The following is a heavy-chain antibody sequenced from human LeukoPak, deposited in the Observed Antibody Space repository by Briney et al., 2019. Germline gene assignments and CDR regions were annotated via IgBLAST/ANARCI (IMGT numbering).Heavy chain of an antibody. V-gene: IGHV3-74*01. CDR2: IDTDGSTT. CDR3: AKDLTWNTADY. CDR1: GFTFSNSW. J-gene: IGHJ4*02. Sequence: GGSLRLSCVASGFTFSNSWMHWFRQVPGKGLIWVSRIDTDGSTTGYADSVRGRFTISRDNAKNTLYLQMNGLRAEDTAIYYCAKDLTWNTADYWGQGTLVTVYS. D-gene: IGHD1/OR15-1a*01.